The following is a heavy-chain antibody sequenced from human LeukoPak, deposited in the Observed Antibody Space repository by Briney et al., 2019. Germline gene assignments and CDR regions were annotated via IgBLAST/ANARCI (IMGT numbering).Heavy chain of an antibody. D-gene: IGHD3-16*01. Sequence: GRSLRLSCAASGFTFINAWMAWVRQAPGKGLEWVAVISYDGSNKYYADSVKGRFTISRDNSKNTLYLQMNSLRAEDTAVYYCAKDLGDTEAKTDYWGQGTLVTVSS. CDR1: GFTFINAW. CDR2: ISYDGSNK. V-gene: IGHV3-30*18. J-gene: IGHJ4*02. CDR3: AKDLGDTEAKTDY.